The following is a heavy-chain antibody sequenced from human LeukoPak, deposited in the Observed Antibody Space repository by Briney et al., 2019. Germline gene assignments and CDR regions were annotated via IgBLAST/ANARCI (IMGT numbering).Heavy chain of an antibody. CDR2: IYSSGST. CDR1: GGSFTSGSYY. CDR3: ARATVGFCGGGTCYPSAVDY. D-gene: IGHD2-15*01. Sequence: SETLSLTCTVSGGSFTSGSYYWGWIRQPPGQGLEWIGSIYSSGSTSYSPSLKSRITISVDTFKNQFSLKLSSVTAADTALYYCARATVGFCGGGTCYPSAVDYWGQGTLVTVSS. V-gene: IGHV4-39*01. J-gene: IGHJ4*02.